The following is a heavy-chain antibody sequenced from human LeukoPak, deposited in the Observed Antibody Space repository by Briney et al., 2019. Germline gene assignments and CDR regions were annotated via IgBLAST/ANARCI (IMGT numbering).Heavy chain of an antibody. CDR2: ISYDGSNK. D-gene: IGHD3-22*01. V-gene: IGHV3-30-3*01. Sequence: GGSLRLSCAASGFTFSSYAMHWVRQAPGKGLEWVAVISYDGSNKYYADSVKGRFTISRDNSKNTLYLQMNSLRAEDTAVYYCVKEAYYDSSGYVDYWGQGTLVTVSS. J-gene: IGHJ4*02. CDR1: GFTFSSYA. CDR3: VKEAYYDSSGYVDY.